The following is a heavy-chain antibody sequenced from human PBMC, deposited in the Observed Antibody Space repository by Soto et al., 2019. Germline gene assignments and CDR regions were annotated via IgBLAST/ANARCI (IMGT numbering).Heavy chain of an antibody. J-gene: IGHJ4*02. Sequence: SETLSLTCTVSGGSISSYYWSWIRQPPGKGLEWIGEINHSGSTNYNPSLKSRVTISVDTSKNQFSLKLSSVTAADTAVYYCARDNHYYFDYWGQGTLVTVSS. CDR3: ARDNHYYFDY. V-gene: IGHV4-34*01. CDR2: INHSGST. CDR1: GGSISSYY.